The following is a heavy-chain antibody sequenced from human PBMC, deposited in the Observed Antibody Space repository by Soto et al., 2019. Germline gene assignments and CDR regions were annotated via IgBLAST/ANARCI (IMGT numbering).Heavy chain of an antibody. D-gene: IGHD2-2*01. CDR2: IYYSGST. Sequence: SETLSLTCTVSGGSISSYYWSWIRQPPGKGLEWIGYIYYSGSTNYNPSLKSRVTISVDTSKNQFSLKLSSVTAADTAVYYCARICSSTSCPPYYFDYWGQGTLVTVSS. J-gene: IGHJ4*02. CDR1: GGSISSYY. CDR3: ARICSSTSCPPYYFDY. V-gene: IGHV4-59*08.